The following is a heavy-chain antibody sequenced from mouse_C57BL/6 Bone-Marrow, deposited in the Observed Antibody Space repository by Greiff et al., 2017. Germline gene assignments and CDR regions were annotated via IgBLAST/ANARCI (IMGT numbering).Heavy chain of an antibody. CDR3: AKIADYAMDY. CDR2: VWSGGST. CDR1: GFPLTRYG. Sequence: VQVVESGPGLVQPSQSLSITCTVSGFPLTRYGVHWVRQTPGKGLEWLGVVWSGGSTDYNSAFISRLSNSKDNSKSQVFFKMNRLQAHDTAIYYCAKIADYAMDYWGQGTSVTVSS. V-gene: IGHV2-4*01. J-gene: IGHJ4*01.